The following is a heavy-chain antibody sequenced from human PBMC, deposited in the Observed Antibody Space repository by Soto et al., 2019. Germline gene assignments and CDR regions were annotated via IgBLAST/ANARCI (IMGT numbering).Heavy chain of an antibody. V-gene: IGHV4-34*01. J-gene: IGHJ4*02. CDR1: GGSFSGYY. Sequence: SETLSLTCAVYGGSFSGYYWSWIRQPPGKGLEWIGEISHSGTTNYNPSLKSRVTISVDTSKNQFSLKLSSVTAADTAVYYCARTRKSDYWGQGTLVTVSS. CDR3: ARTRKSDY. CDR2: ISHSGTT.